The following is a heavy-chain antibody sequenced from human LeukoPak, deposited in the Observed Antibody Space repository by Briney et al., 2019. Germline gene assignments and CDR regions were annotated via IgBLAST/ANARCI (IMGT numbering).Heavy chain of an antibody. D-gene: IGHD3-10*01. V-gene: IGHV1-69*04. J-gene: IGHJ4*02. CDR3: ASGITMVRGVTPVDY. Sequence: SGKVSCKASGGTFSSYAISWVRQAPGQGLEWMGRIIPILGIANYAQKFQGRVTITADKSTSTAYMELSSLRSEDTAVYYCASGITMVRGVTPVDYWGQGTLVTVSS. CDR1: GGTFSSYA. CDR2: IIPILGIA.